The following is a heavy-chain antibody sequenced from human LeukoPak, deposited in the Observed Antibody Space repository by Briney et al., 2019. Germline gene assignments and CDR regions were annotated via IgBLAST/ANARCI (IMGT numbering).Heavy chain of an antibody. CDR1: GGSVSSGGHY. CDR3: ARTVVIAATYWFDP. V-gene: IGHV4-31*03. CDR2: IYYSGTT. J-gene: IGHJ5*02. Sequence: SETLSLTCTVSGGSVSSGGHYWTWIRRYPGKGLEWIGYIYYSGTTHYNPSLKSRVTISVDTSKNQFSLNLSSVTAADTAVYYCARTVVIAATYWFDPWGQGSLVTVSS. D-gene: IGHD2-15*01.